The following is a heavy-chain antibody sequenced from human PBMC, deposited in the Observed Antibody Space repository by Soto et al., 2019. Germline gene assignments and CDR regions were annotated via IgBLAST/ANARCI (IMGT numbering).Heavy chain of an antibody. V-gene: IGHV1-2*04. CDR2: INPNSGGT. CDR3: ARDHGLATPNCSSTSCSKRYYYYYYMDV. J-gene: IGHJ6*03. D-gene: IGHD2-2*01. CDR1: GYTFTGYY. Sequence: ASVKVSCKASGYTFTGYYMHWVRQAPGQGLEWMGWINPNSGGTNYAQKFQGWVTMTRDTSISTAYMELSRLRSDDTAVYYCARDHGLATPNCSSTSCSKRYYYYYYMDVWGKGTTVTVSS.